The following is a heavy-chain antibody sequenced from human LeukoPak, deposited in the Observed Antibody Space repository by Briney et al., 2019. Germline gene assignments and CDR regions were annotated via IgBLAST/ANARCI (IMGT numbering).Heavy chain of an antibody. CDR3: ARIAARPRPYYFDY. CDR1: GGSISSYY. J-gene: IGHJ4*02. Sequence: SETLSFTCTVSGGSISSYYWSWIRQPPGKGLEWIGYIYYSGSTNYNPSLKSRVTISVDTSKNQFSLKLSSVTAADTAVYYCARIAARPRPYYFDYWGQGTLVTVSS. D-gene: IGHD6-6*01. V-gene: IGHV4-59*01. CDR2: IYYSGST.